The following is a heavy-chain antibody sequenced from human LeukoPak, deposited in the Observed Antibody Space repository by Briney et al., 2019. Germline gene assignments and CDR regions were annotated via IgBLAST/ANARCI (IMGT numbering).Heavy chain of an antibody. Sequence: KPSETLSLTCAVAGGSISSGGYSWSWIRQPPGRGLEWIGYIYHSGSTYYNPSLKSRVTISVDRSKNQFSLKLSSVTAADTAVYYCARDRYPGYYYYGIDVWGQGTTVTVSS. J-gene: IGHJ6*02. V-gene: IGHV4-30-2*01. CDR2: IYHSGST. CDR1: GGSISSGGYS. D-gene: IGHD1-14*01. CDR3: ARDRYPGYYYYGIDV.